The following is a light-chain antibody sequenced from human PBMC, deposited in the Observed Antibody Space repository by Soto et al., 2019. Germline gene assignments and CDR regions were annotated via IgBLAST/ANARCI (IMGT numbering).Light chain of an antibody. CDR1: QSVFSS. CDR3: QQRSNWPYT. Sequence: EIVMTQSPATLSVSPGERVTLSCRASQSVFSSLAWYQQKPGQAPRLLIYGAATRATGIPARFSGSGSGTEFTLTISSLQSEDFAVYYCQQRSNWPYTFGQGTKLEIK. V-gene: IGKV3-15*01. CDR2: GAA. J-gene: IGKJ2*01.